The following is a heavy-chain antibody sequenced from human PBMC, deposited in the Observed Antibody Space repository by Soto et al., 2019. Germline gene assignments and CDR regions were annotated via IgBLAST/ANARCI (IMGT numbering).Heavy chain of an antibody. Sequence: GGSLRLSCAASGFTFEDYAMHWVRQVPGKGLECVASISWDSGSIFYADSVKGRFSVSRDNARNSLYLQMNGLREEDSALYYCAKDWDSTSPYHMEVWGKGTTVTVSS. CDR1: GFTFEDYA. V-gene: IGHV3-9*01. D-gene: IGHD4-4*01. CDR2: ISWDSGSI. CDR3: AKDWDSTSPYHMEV. J-gene: IGHJ6*03.